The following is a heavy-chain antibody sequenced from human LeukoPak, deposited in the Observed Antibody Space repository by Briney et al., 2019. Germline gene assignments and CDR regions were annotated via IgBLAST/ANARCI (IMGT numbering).Heavy chain of an antibody. CDR3: ARVRPERITIFGVVNPYGMDV. CDR1: GFTFSSYG. Sequence: GRSLRLSCAASGFTFSSYGMHWVRQAPGKGLEWVAVIWYDGSNKYYADSVKGRFTISRDNSKNTLYLQMNSLRAEDTAVYYCARVRPERITIFGVVNPYGMDVWGQGTTVTVSS. D-gene: IGHD3-3*01. CDR2: IWYDGSNK. V-gene: IGHV3-33*08. J-gene: IGHJ6*02.